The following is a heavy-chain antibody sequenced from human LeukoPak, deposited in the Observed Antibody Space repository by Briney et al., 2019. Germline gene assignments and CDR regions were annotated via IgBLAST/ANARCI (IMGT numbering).Heavy chain of an antibody. Sequence: KPGGSLRLSCAASGFAFSSYSMNWVRQAPGRGLEWVSSISSSSSYIYYADSVKGRFTISRDNAKNSLYLQMNSLRAEDTAVYYCASGAVAGTPIPWGQGTLVTVSS. CDR1: GFAFSSYS. CDR2: ISSSSSYI. J-gene: IGHJ5*02. V-gene: IGHV3-21*01. D-gene: IGHD6-19*01. CDR3: ASGAVAGTPIP.